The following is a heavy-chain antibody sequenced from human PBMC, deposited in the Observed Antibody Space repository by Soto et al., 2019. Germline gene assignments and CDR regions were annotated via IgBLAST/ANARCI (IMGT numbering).Heavy chain of an antibody. CDR1: GGSISSSNW. D-gene: IGHD3-10*01. Sequence: SETLSLTCAVSGGSISSSNWWSWVRQPPGKGLEWIGEIYHSGSTNYNPSLKSRVTISVDKSKNQFSLKLSSVTAADTAVYYCARGGGGRITMVRGVRYNWFDPWGQGTLVTVSS. CDR2: IYHSGST. V-gene: IGHV4-4*02. J-gene: IGHJ5*02. CDR3: ARGGGGRITMVRGVRYNWFDP.